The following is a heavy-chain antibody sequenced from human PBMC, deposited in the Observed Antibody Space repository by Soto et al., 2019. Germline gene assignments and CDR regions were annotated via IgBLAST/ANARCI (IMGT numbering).Heavy chain of an antibody. CDR2: ITPVFGTA. Sequence: ASVKVSCKTSGGTFSTYAIDWVRQAPGQGLEWMGGITPVFGTANYAQKVQGRITITADESTSTAYMELRSLRSEDTAVYYCARGVHYDSSGYHYFYWGQGTLVTVSS. D-gene: IGHD3-22*01. J-gene: IGHJ4*02. V-gene: IGHV1-69*13. CDR3: ARGVHYDSSGYHYFY. CDR1: GGTFSTYA.